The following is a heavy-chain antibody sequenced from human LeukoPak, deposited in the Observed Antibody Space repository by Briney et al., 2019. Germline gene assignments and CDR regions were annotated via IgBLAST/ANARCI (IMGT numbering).Heavy chain of an antibody. CDR2: VHYSGIA. D-gene: IGHD4-17*01. CDR1: DGSITNYD. J-gene: IGHJ4*02. Sequence: SETLSLTCTVSDGSITNYDWSWVRQPPGKGLEFIGHVHYSGIANYNPSLRSRVTISIDTSKKHFFLKLKSVTAADTAVYYCARGYGDFRVEGRYFHSWGQGTLVTVSS. V-gene: IGHV4-59*01. CDR3: ARGYGDFRVEGRYFHS.